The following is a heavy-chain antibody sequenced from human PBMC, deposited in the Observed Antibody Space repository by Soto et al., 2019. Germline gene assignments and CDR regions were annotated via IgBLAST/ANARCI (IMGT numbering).Heavy chain of an antibody. CDR2: INPNSGGT. Sequence: ASVKVSCKASGYTFTGYYMHWVRQAPGQGLEWMGWINPNSGGTNYAQKFQGWVTMTRDTSISTAYMELSRLRSDDTAVYYCARERITMVRRVISYYYGMDVWGQGTTVTVSS. V-gene: IGHV1-2*04. CDR3: ARERITMVRRVISYYYGMDV. CDR1: GYTFTGYY. J-gene: IGHJ6*02. D-gene: IGHD3-10*01.